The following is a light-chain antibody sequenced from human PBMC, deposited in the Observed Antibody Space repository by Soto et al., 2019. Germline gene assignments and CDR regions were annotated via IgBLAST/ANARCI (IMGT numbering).Light chain of an antibody. CDR2: DAS. CDR1: HTVDIY. Sequence: EVVLTQSPDILSLSPGERATLSCRTSHTVDIYVAWYQQKPGQAPRLLIYDASNRVTGIPTRFSGSGSGTDFTLTISSLEPEDVAVYSCQQRKHWPPLTVGGGTKVEIK. V-gene: IGKV3-11*01. CDR3: QQRKHWPPLT. J-gene: IGKJ4*01.